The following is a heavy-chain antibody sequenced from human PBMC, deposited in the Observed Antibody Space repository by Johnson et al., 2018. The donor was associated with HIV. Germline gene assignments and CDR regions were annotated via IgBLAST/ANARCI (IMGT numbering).Heavy chain of an antibody. CDR3: ARYSSSSRDTFDI. CDR2: ISNNGGST. J-gene: IGHJ3*02. V-gene: IGHV3-64*01. CDR1: GFTFSTYP. D-gene: IGHD6-13*01. Sequence: VQLVESGGGLVQPGGSLRLSCAASGFTFSTYPIHWVRQAPGKGLEYVSAISNNGGSTYYANSVKGRFTISRDNSKNTLYLQMGSLRAEDMAVYYCARYSSSSRDTFDIWGQGTMVTVSS.